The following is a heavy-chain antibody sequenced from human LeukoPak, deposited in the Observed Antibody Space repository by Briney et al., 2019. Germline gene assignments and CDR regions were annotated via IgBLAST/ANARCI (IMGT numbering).Heavy chain of an antibody. CDR3: ARVPYGSGSYSTLDY. V-gene: IGHV3-23*01. CDR2: ISGNGGDT. CDR1: GFTFSSDA. D-gene: IGHD3-10*01. Sequence: PGGSLRLSCAASGFTFSSDAMTWVRQAPGKGLEWVLAISGNGGDTYYADSVKGRFTISRDNSKNTLFLQMNSLRVEDTAVYYCARVPYGSGSYSTLDYWGQGTLVTVSS. J-gene: IGHJ4*02.